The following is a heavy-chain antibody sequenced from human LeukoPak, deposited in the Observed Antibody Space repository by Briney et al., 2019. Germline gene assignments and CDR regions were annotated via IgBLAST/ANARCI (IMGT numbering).Heavy chain of an antibody. D-gene: IGHD1-1*01. CDR2: IYYSGST. CDR1: GGSISSGGYY. Sequence: KPSETLSLTCAVFGGSISSGGYYWSWIRQHPGKGLEWIGSIYYSGSTYYNPSLKGRVTISLVTSKNQFSLKLSSVTAADTAIYYCASGDNDPLFDYWGQGTLVTVSS. CDR3: ASGDNDPLFDY. V-gene: IGHV4-31*11. J-gene: IGHJ4*02.